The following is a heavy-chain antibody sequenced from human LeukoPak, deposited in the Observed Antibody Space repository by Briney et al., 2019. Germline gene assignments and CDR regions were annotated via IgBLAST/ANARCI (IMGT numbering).Heavy chain of an antibody. V-gene: IGHV3-23*01. CDR3: AKDAEVTGTNLGLILDAFDI. CDR2: ISASGGST. D-gene: IGHD1-20*01. Sequence: PSETLSLTCAVYGGSFSGYYWSWIRQPPGKGLEWVSAISASGGSTYYAASVKGRFTISRDNSKNTLYLQMDSLRAEDTAVYFCAKDAEVTGTNLGLILDAFDIWGQGTMVTVSS. J-gene: IGHJ3*02. CDR1: GGSFSGYY.